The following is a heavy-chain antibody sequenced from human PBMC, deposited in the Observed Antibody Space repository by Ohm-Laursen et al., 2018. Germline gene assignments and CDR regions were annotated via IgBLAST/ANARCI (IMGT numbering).Heavy chain of an antibody. CDR2: ISGSGGST. V-gene: IGHV3-23*01. J-gene: IGHJ4*02. CDR1: GFTFSSYA. Sequence: SLRLSCAATGFTFSSYAMGWVRQAPGKGLEWVSAISGSGGSTYYADSVKGRFTISRDNSKNTLYLQMNSLRAEDTAVYYCAKGASSFVDQYYFDYWGQGTLLTVSS. CDR3: AKGASSFVDQYYFDY. D-gene: IGHD6-6*01.